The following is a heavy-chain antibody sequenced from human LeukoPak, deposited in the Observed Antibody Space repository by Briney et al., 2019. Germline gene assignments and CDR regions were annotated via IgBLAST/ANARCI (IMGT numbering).Heavy chain of an antibody. CDR1: GFTFSSYW. Sequence: PGGSLRLSCAASGFTFSSYWMHWVRQAPGKGLVWVSRINSDGSSTNYADSVKGRFTISRDNAKNSLYLQMNSLRAEDTALYYCARSVAASRDYWGQGTLVTVSS. CDR2: INSDGSST. D-gene: IGHD2-15*01. CDR3: ARSVAASRDY. J-gene: IGHJ4*02. V-gene: IGHV3-74*01.